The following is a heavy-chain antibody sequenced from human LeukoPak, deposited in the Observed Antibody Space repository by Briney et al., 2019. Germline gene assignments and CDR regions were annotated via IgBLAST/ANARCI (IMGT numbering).Heavy chain of an antibody. V-gene: IGHV3-53*01. J-gene: IGHJ6*03. D-gene: IGHD6-13*01. CDR2: IYSGGST. CDR1: GFTVGSNY. CDR3: ARWVAAAGKSYYYYYYYMDV. Sequence: GGSLRLSCAASGFTVGSNYMSWVRQAPGKGLAWVSVIYSGGSTYYADSVKGRFTISRDNSKNTLYLQMNSLRAEDTAVYYCARWVAAAGKSYYYYYYYMDVWGKGTTVTVSS.